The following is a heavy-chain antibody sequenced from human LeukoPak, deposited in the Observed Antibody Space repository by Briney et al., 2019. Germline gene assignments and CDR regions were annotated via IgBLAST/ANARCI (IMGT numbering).Heavy chain of an antibody. CDR2: IYYSGST. V-gene: IGHV4-59*08. CDR3: ARHGYDILAGLI. J-gene: IGHJ3*02. CDR1: GGSISSYY. Sequence: SETLSLTCTVSGGSISSYYWSWIRQPPGKGLEWIGYIYYSGSTNYNPSLKSRVTISVGTSKNQFSLKLNSVTAADTAVYYCARHGYDILAGLIWGQGTMVTVSS. D-gene: IGHD3-9*01.